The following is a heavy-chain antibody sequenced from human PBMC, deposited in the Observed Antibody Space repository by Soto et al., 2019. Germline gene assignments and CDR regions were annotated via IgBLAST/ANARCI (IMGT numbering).Heavy chain of an antibody. CDR1: GGSLSTGDYY. CDR2: IYYSGST. J-gene: IGHJ4*02. V-gene: IGHV4-30-4*01. CDR3: ATSGREGYKHDSWSGGY. Sequence: QVQLQESGPRLVKPSQTLSLTCTVSGGSLSTGDYYWSWIRQPPGKGLEWLGYIYYSGSTYYNPSLKSRLTISLNTPKNQFSLRLTSATAADTAVYYCATSGREGYKHDSWSGGYWGQGILVTVSS. D-gene: IGHD2-15*01.